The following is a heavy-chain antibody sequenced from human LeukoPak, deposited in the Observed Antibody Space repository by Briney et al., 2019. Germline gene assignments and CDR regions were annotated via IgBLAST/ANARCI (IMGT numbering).Heavy chain of an antibody. CDR3: AKNIVVRGAAGLFDY. CDR2: ISGSGGST. D-gene: IGHD2-2*01. Sequence: PGGSLRLSCAASGFTFSSYAMSWVRQAPGKGLEWVSAISGSGGSTYYADSVKGRFTISRDNSKNTLYLQMNSLRAEDTAVYYCAKNIVVRGAAGLFDYWGQGTLVTVSS. V-gene: IGHV3-23*01. CDR1: GFTFSSYA. J-gene: IGHJ4*02.